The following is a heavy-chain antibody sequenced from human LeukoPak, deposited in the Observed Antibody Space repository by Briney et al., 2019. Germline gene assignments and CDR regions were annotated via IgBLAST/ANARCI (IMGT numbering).Heavy chain of an antibody. Sequence: ASVKVSCKASGYTFTGQYMHWVRQAPGQGLEWMGWINPNSGGTNYAQKFQGRVTMTRDTSIRTAYMELSRLRSEDTAVYYCARAGGYCGRISCPYYLDYWGQGSLVAVSS. CDR2: INPNSGGT. J-gene: IGHJ4*02. CDR1: GYTFTGQY. D-gene: IGHD2-15*01. CDR3: ARAGGYCGRISCPYYLDY. V-gene: IGHV1-2*02.